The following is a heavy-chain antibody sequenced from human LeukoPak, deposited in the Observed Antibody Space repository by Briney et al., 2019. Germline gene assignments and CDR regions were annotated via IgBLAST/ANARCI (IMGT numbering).Heavy chain of an antibody. V-gene: IGHV3-23*01. CDR2: ISGSGGST. J-gene: IGHJ3*02. CDR3: ARVFGADNDAFDI. D-gene: IGHD3-3*01. CDR1: GFTFSSYA. Sequence: GGSLRLSCAASGFTFSSYAMSWVRQAPGKGLEWFSAISGSGGSTYYADSVKGRFTISRDNSKNTLYLQMNSLRAEDTAVYYCARVFGADNDAFDIWGQGTMVTVSS.